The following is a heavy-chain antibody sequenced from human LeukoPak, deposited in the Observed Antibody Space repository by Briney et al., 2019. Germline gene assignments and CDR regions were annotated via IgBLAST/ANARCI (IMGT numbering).Heavy chain of an antibody. D-gene: IGHD3-3*01. CDR3: ARLTYYDFWSGYNYAFDI. Sequence: ASVKVSCKASGYTFTSYGISWVRQAPGQGLEWLGWISTYNGNTHYAQKLQGRVTMTTDTSTTTAYMELSRLRSDDTAVYYCARLTYYDFWSGYNYAFDIWGQGTMVTVSS. V-gene: IGHV1-18*01. CDR2: ISTYNGNT. CDR1: GYTFTSYG. J-gene: IGHJ3*02.